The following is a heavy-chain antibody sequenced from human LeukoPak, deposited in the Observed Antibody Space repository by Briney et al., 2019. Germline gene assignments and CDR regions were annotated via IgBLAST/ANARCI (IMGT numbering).Heavy chain of an antibody. Sequence: GGSLRLSCAASGFTFDDYAMHWVRQAPGKGLEWVSGISWNSGSIGYADSVKGRFTISRDNSKNTLYLQMNSLRAEDTAVYYCAIVTVVPAGQNDYWGQGTLVTVSS. CDR2: ISWNSGSI. CDR3: AIVTVVPAGQNDY. CDR1: GFTFDDYA. V-gene: IGHV3-9*01. J-gene: IGHJ4*02. D-gene: IGHD2-2*01.